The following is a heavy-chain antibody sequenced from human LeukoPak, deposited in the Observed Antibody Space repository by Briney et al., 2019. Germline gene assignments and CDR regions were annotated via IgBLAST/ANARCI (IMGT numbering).Heavy chain of an antibody. CDR1: GYTFTSHY. V-gene: IGHV1-46*01. CDR3: ARDYDILTGYFSPPDY. J-gene: IGHJ4*02. D-gene: IGHD3-9*01. CDR2: INPTGGST. Sequence: GASVKVSCKASGYTFTSHYMHWVRQAPGEGLEWMELINPTGGSTGYAQKFQGRVTMSWDTSISTAYMELNRLTSDDTAVYYCARDYDILTGYFSPPDYWGQGTLVTVSS.